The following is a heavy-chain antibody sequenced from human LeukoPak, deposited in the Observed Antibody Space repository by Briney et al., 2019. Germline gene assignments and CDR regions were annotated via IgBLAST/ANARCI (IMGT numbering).Heavy chain of an antibody. D-gene: IGHD5-18*01. CDR2: ISGSGSST. CDR3: AKGGYNYNYLFDY. J-gene: IGHJ4*02. V-gene: IGHV3-23*01. Sequence: GGSLRLSCAASGFTFSIYDMSRVRQAPGKGLEWVSAISGSGSSTYYADSVKGHFTISRDNSKNTLFLQMNSLRVEDTAIYNCAKGGYNYNYLFDYWGQGALVTVSS. CDR1: GFTFSIYD.